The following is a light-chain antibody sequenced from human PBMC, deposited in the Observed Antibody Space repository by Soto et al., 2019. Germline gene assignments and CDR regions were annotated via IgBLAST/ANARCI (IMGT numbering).Light chain of an antibody. CDR2: GAS. CDR3: QQYNDWPPWT. J-gene: IGKJ1*01. V-gene: IGKV3-15*01. CDR1: QSVSSN. Sequence: EIVMTQSPATLSVSPGERATLSCRASQSVSSNLAWYQQKPGQAPRLLIHGASTRATGIPDRFSSSGSGTEFTLTISSLQSEDFVVYYCQQYNDWPPWTFGQGTKVDIK.